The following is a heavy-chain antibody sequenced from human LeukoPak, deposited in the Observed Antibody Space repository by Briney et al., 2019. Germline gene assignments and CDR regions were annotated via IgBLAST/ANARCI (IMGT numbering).Heavy chain of an antibody. CDR1: GITLSNYG. Sequence: GGSLRLSCAVSGITLSNYGMSWVRQAPGKGLEWVSAISGSGGSTYYADSVKGRFTISRDNSKNTLYLQMNSLRAEDTAVYYCAKGIAVAGPVVDYWGQGTLVTVSS. J-gene: IGHJ4*02. CDR3: AKGIAVAGPVVDY. CDR2: ISGSGGST. V-gene: IGHV3-23*01. D-gene: IGHD6-19*01.